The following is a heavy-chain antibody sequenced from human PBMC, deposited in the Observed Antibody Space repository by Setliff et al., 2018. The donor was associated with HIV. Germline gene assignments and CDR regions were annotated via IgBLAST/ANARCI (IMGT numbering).Heavy chain of an antibody. CDR2: ISGYSDNT. V-gene: IGHV1-18*01. J-gene: IGHJ3*02. Sequence: ASVKVSCKASGYTFTNFAISWVRQAPGQGLEWMGWISGYSDNTNYAQNLQGRVTMTTDTSSITSYMELRSLTSDDTAMYYCAGVRAGVLLNAFDIWGQGTMVTVSS. D-gene: IGHD3-10*01. CDR1: GYTFTNFA. CDR3: AGVRAGVLLNAFDI.